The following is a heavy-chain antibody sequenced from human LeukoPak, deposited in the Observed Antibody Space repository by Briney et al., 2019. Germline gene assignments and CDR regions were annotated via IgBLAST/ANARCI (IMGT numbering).Heavy chain of an antibody. CDR1: GDSVSNNNAA. CDR3: ARVFNTDWFDP. V-gene: IGHV6-1*01. J-gene: IGHJ5*02. D-gene: IGHD3-3*01. CDR2: TYYRSKWYN. Sequence: SQTLSLTCAISGDSVSNNNAAWNWLRQSPSRGLEWLGRTYYRSKWYNDYAVSVKSRITINPDTSKNQFSLLLNSVTPEDTAVYYCARVFNTDWFDPWGQGTLVTVSS.